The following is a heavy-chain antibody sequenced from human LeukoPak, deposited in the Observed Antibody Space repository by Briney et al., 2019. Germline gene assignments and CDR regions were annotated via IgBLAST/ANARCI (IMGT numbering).Heavy chain of an antibody. CDR1: GFTFSRYI. V-gene: IGHV3-48*04. Sequence: GGSLRLSCAASGFTFSRYILNWVRQAPGKGLEWISYISSTSSTIYYADSAKGRLTISRDNAKNLLYLQMNSLRAEDTAVYYCVLAVDYWGQGTLVTVSS. D-gene: IGHD1-26*01. CDR2: ISSTSSTI. J-gene: IGHJ4*02. CDR3: VLAVDY.